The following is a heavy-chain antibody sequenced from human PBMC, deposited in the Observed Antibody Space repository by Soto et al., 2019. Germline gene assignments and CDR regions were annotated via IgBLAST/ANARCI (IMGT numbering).Heavy chain of an antibody. J-gene: IGHJ5*02. CDR2: IYHSGNT. Sequence: SETLSLTCAVSGGSISSNNWWSWVRQTPGKGLEWIGEIYHSGNTNYNPSLKSRVTISIDKSKNQFSLKLSSVTAADTAVYYCARAGYCISTSCYGGWFDPWGQGTLVTVSS. D-gene: IGHD2-2*01. CDR1: GGSISSNNW. V-gene: IGHV4-4*02. CDR3: ARAGYCISTSCYGGWFDP.